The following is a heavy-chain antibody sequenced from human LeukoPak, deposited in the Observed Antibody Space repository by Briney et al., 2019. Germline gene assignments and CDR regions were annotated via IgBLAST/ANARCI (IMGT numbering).Heavy chain of an antibody. CDR2: IRYDGSNK. CDR1: GFTFSSYA. D-gene: IGHD3-10*01. J-gene: IGHJ4*02. V-gene: IGHV3-30*02. CDR3: ARGVFN. Sequence: GGSLRLSCAASGFTFSSYAMHWVRQAPGKGLEWVAFIRYDGSNKDYADSVKGRFTISRDNSKNTLFLQMNSLRVEDTAVYYCARGVFNWGQGTLVTVSS.